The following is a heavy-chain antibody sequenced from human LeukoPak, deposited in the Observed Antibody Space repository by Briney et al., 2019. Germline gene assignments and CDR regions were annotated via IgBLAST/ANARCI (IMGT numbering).Heavy chain of an antibody. J-gene: IGHJ4*02. CDR3: ARGGAAAGLDY. CDR1: GFTFSSNV. CDR2: IWYDGSNK. V-gene: IGHV3-33*01. Sequence: PGTSLRLSCAASGFTFSSNVMHWVRQAPGKGLEWVAVIWYDGSNKYYADSVKGRFTISRDNSKNTLYLQMNSLRAEDTAVYYCARGGAAAGLDYWGQGTLVTVSS. D-gene: IGHD6-13*01.